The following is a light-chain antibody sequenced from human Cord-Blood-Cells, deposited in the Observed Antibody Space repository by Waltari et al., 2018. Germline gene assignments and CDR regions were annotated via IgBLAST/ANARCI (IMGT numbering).Light chain of an antibody. J-gene: IGLJ3*02. CDR3: CSYAGSSTV. Sequence: QSALTQPASVSGSPGQSITISCTGTSSDVGSYNLVSWYQQHPGKAPNLMIYEGSKRPSGVSNRCSGSRSGNTASLTIAGLQAEDEADYYCCSYAGSSTVFGGGTKLTVL. CDR2: EGS. V-gene: IGLV2-23*01. CDR1: SSDVGSYNL.